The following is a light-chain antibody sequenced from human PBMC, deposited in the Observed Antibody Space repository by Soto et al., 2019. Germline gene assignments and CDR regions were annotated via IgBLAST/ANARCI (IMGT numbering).Light chain of an antibody. J-gene: IGKJ4*01. V-gene: IGKV3-11*01. CDR1: QSVSSY. Sequence: IVLTQSPATLSLSPGERATLSCRASQSVSSYLAWYQQKPGQAPRPLIYDASNRATGIPARFSGSGSGTDFTLTISSLEPEDFAVYYCQQRSNWPLTFGGGTKVDIK. CDR3: QQRSNWPLT. CDR2: DAS.